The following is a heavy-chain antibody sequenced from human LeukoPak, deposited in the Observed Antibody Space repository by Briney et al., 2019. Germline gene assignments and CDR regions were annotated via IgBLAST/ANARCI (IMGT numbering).Heavy chain of an antibody. CDR2: IKRKTDGGTT. V-gene: IGHV3-15*01. Sequence: GGSLRLSCAASGFTFSSYAMSRVRQAPGKGLEWVGRIKRKTDGGTTNSAAPVKGRFTISRDDLKNTLYLQMNSLKTEDTAMYYCTTRIYYDSSGCSDFDYWGQGTLVTVSS. D-gene: IGHD3-22*01. CDR3: TTRIYYDSSGCSDFDY. CDR1: GFTFSSYA. J-gene: IGHJ4*02.